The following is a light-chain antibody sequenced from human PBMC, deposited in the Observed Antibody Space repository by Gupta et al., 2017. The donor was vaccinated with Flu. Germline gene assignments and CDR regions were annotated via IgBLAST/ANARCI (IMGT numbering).Light chain of an antibody. J-gene: IGKJ4*01. V-gene: IGKV1-33*01. Sequence: DIQMTQSPSSLSASAGDRITITCQASQDITNYLNWYQQKPGKAPKLLIYDASNLERGVPSRFSGSGSGTHFSVTISTLQPEDSATYFCQQYAKFPPSLSCGGGTKVEI. CDR2: DAS. CDR1: QDITNY. CDR3: QQYAKFPPSLS.